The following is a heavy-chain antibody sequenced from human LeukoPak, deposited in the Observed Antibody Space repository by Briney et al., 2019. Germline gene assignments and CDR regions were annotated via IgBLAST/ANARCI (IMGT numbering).Heavy chain of an antibody. Sequence: PGGSLRLSCAASGFTFSSYAMSWVRQAPGKGLVWVSRINSDGSSTSYADSVKGRFTISRDNAKNTLYLQMNSLRAEDTAVYYCARSGQASLYYYGMDVWGQGTTVTVSS. CDR1: GFTFSSYA. CDR2: INSDGSST. V-gene: IGHV3-74*01. J-gene: IGHJ6*02. CDR3: ARSGQASLYYYGMDV. D-gene: IGHD1-1*01.